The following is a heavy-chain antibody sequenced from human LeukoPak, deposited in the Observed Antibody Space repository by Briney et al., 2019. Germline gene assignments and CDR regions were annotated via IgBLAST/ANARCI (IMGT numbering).Heavy chain of an antibody. CDR3: ARTDETAPAEDFQH. CDR2: IDNGGSST. D-gene: IGHD2-21*02. CDR1: GFAFSSYW. J-gene: IGHJ1*01. Sequence: GGSLRLSCAASGFAFSSYWMHWVRQAPGKGLVWVSRIDNGGSSTTYADSVKGRFTISRDNDKNTLYLQMNSLRAEDTAVYYCARTDETAPAEDFQHWGQGTLVTVPS. V-gene: IGHV3-74*03.